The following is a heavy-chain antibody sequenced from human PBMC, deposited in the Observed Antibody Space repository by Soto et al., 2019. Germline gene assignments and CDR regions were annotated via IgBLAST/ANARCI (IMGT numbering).Heavy chain of an antibody. J-gene: IGHJ4*02. V-gene: IGHV4-59*01. CDR1: GGSMSNYY. Sequence: SETLSLTCSVSGGSMSNYYWNWIRQSPGKGLEWIGYIYYSGTTNYSPSLKSRVTISIDTAKNQFSLKLTSVTSADTAVYYCARDQDHGYWGQGTLVTVSS. CDR2: IYYSGTT. CDR3: ARDQDHGY.